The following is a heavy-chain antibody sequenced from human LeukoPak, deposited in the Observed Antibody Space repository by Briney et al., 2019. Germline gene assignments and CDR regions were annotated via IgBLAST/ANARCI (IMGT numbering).Heavy chain of an antibody. CDR2: IIPIFGTA. D-gene: IGHD3-22*01. CDR1: GGTFSSYA. J-gene: IGHJ6*02. V-gene: IGHV1-69*13. Sequence: SVKVSCKASGGTFSSYAISWVRQAPGQGLEWMGGIIPIFGTANYAQKFQGRVTITADESASTAYMELSSLRSEDTAVYYCARAPVGGRWIVVVITGPYYYYGMDVWGQGTTVTVSS. CDR3: ARAPVGGRWIVVVITGPYYYYGMDV.